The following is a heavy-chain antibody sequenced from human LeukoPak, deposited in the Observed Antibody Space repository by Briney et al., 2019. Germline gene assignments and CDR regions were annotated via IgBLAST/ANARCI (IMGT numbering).Heavy chain of an antibody. D-gene: IGHD3-10*01. J-gene: IGHJ6*04. CDR3: ARENYYGSGSYYNYGMDV. CDR1: GFTVSSNY. Sequence: GGSLRLSCAASGFTVSSNYMSWVAQAPGKGREGLSVIYSGGSTYYADSVKGRFTISRDNSKNTLYLQMNSLRAEDTAVYYCARENYYGSGSYYNYGMDVWGKGTTVTVSS. CDR2: IYSGGST. V-gene: IGHV3-53*01.